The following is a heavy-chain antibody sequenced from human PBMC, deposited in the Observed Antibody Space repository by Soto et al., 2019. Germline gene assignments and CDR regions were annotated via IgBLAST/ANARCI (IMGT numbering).Heavy chain of an antibody. CDR2: LYSSDGT. V-gene: IGHV3-66*03. Sequence: DVQLEESGGGLIQPGGSLRLSCAASGFSFSGKNYLTWVRQAPGKGLEWVSALYSSDGTYYADSVKGRFSVSRDNSKSTLSLQMTSLRPEDTAVYYCASGAAFYYDTSRYWGQGTLVTVSS. CDR3: ASGAAFYYDTSRY. J-gene: IGHJ4*02. D-gene: IGHD3-22*01. CDR1: GFSFSGKNY.